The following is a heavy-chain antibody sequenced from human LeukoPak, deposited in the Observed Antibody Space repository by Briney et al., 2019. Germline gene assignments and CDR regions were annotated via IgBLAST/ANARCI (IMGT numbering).Heavy chain of an antibody. D-gene: IGHD6-13*01. CDR3: ARGGETAAGISSFFDY. J-gene: IGHJ4*02. Sequence: SVNVSCKASGGIFSRYAISWVRQVPGQGLEGMGGLVPMFRTPNYAQKFQGRVTITTDESTDESTGTAYMELSGLKSEDTAVYYCARGGETAAGISSFFDYWGQGTLVTVSS. V-gene: IGHV1-69*05. CDR2: LVPMFRTP. CDR1: GGIFSRYA.